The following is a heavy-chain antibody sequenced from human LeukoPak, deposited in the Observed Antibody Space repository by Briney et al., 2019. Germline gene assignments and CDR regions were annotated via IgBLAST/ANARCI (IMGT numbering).Heavy chain of an antibody. CDR3: ARGVDFWSGYYTLYYYYGMDV. J-gene: IGHJ6*02. CDR1: GGSFSGYY. D-gene: IGHD3-3*01. V-gene: IGHV4-34*01. Sequence: SETLSLTCAVYGGSFSGYYWSWIRQPPGKGLEWIGEINHSGSTNYNPSLKSRVTISVDTSKNQFSLKLSSVTAADTAVYYCARGVDFWSGYYTLYYYYGMDVWGQGTTVTVSS. CDR2: INHSGST.